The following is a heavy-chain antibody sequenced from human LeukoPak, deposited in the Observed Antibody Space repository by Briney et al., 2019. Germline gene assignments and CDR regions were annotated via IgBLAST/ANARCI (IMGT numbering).Heavy chain of an antibody. D-gene: IGHD2-8*01. Sequence: GGSLRLSCAASGFTFSSYAMSWVRQAPGKGLEWVSAISGSGGSTYYVDSVKGRFTISRDNSKNTLYLQMNSLRAEDTAVYYCAKDSFSHNGIFDALDVWGQGTMVTVSS. V-gene: IGHV3-23*01. J-gene: IGHJ3*01. CDR1: GFTFSSYA. CDR2: ISGSGGST. CDR3: AKDSFSHNGIFDALDV.